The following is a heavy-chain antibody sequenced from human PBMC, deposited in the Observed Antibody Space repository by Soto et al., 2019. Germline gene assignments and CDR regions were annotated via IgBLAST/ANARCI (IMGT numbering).Heavy chain of an antibody. CDR3: ATPYYYDSSGLVGAFDI. V-gene: IGHV1-24*01. D-gene: IGHD3-22*01. CDR1: GYTLTELS. CDR2: FDPEDGET. J-gene: IGHJ3*02. Sequence: SVKVSCKVSGYTLTELSMHWVRQAPGKGLEWMGGFDPEDGETIYAQKFQGRVTMTEDTSTDTAYMELSSLRSEDTAVYYCATPYYYDSSGLVGAFDIWGQGTMVTVSS.